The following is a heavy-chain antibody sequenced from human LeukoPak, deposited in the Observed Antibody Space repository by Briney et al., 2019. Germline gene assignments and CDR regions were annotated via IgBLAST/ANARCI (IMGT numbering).Heavy chain of an antibody. J-gene: IGHJ4*02. V-gene: IGHV3-33*01. CDR3: ARDRGRSSSGWSTTAYFDY. CDR2: IWYDGSKK. D-gene: IGHD6-19*01. Sequence: GGSLRLSCAASGFTFNSYGMHWVRQAPGKGLEWVADIWYDGSKKYYADSVKGRFTISRDNSKNTLCLQMNSLRAEDTAAYYCARDRGRSSSGWSTTAYFDYWGQGTLVTVSS. CDR1: GFTFNSYG.